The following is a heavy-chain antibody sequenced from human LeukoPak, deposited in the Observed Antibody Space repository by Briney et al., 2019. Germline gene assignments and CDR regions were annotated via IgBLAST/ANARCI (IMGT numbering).Heavy chain of an antibody. J-gene: IGHJ4*02. CDR2: IYYSGTT. D-gene: IGHD3-3*01. CDR1: GGSISSGDYF. CDR3: TRAYWIGFHFDS. V-gene: IGHV4-30-4*01. Sequence: SETLSLTCSVSGGSISSGDYFWTWIRQPPGRGLEYIGYIYYSGTTYYNPSLKSRITMSVDLSANQFSLRLTSVSAADTAVYYCTRAYWIGFHFDSWGQGILVSVSS.